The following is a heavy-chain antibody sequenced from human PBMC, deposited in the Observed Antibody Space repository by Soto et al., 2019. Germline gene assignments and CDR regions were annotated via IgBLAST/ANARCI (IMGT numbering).Heavy chain of an antibody. V-gene: IGHV3-30-3*01. CDR3: AREPYYDSSGHFDY. CDR1: GFTFSSYA. J-gene: IGHJ4*02. D-gene: IGHD3-22*01. Sequence: PGGSLRLSCAASGFTFSSYAMHWVRQAPGKGLEWVAVISYDGSNKNYADSVKGRFTISRDNSKNTLYLQMNSLRAEDTAVYYCAREPYYDSSGHFDYWGQGTLVTVSS. CDR2: ISYDGSNK.